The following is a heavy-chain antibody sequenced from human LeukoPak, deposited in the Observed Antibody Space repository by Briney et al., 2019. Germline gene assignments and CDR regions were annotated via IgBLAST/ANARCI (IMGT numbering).Heavy chain of an antibody. CDR2: IYYSGST. D-gene: IGHD4-17*01. Sequence: SETLSLTCTVSGGSISSGDYYWSWIRQPPGKGLEWIGYIYYSGSTYYNPSLKSRVTISVDTSKNQFSLKLSSVTAADTAVYYCTRGDYSDAHWFDPWGQGTLVTVSP. J-gene: IGHJ5*02. CDR3: TRGDYSDAHWFDP. CDR1: GGSISSGDYY. V-gene: IGHV4-30-4*01.